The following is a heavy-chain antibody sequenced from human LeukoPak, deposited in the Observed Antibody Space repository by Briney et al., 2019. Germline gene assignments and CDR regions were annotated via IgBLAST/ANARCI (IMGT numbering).Heavy chain of an antibody. CDR2: ISGSGGST. V-gene: IGHV3-23*01. J-gene: IGHJ4*02. CDR1: GFTFSSYG. Sequence: GGSLRLSCAASGFTFSSYGMSWVRQAPGKGLEWVSSISGSGGSTYYADSVKGRFTISRNNPKNTLYLQMNSLRAEDTAVYYCARGVRYSYGHTPYWGQGTLVTVSS. D-gene: IGHD5-18*01. CDR3: ARGVRYSYGHTPY.